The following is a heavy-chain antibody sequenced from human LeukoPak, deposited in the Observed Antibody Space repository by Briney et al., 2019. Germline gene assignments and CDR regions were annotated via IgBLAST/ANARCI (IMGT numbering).Heavy chain of an antibody. D-gene: IGHD3-16*01. V-gene: IGHV1-18*01. Sequence: CISPYHGNTNYAKKLQGRVTMNTEKYKSRAYMEMRRLRYDDTAVYYCARSESGVGAIDYWGQGTLVTVSS. CDR2: ISPYHGNT. CDR3: ARSESGVGAIDY. J-gene: IGHJ4*02.